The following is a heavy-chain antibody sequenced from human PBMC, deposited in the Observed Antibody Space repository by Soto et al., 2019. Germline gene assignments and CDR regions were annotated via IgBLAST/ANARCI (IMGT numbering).Heavy chain of an antibody. Sequence: SVTLSLTCTVPGGSVSSGAYYWSWIRQHPGKGLEWIGYISYIGSTYYNPSLKSRVTISVDTSKNHFSLKLSSVTAADTAVYYCARLVGNWYFDVWGRGTLVTVSS. CDR1: GGSVSSGAYY. V-gene: IGHV4-31*03. D-gene: IGHD1-1*01. CDR3: ARLVGNWYFDV. J-gene: IGHJ2*01. CDR2: ISYIGST.